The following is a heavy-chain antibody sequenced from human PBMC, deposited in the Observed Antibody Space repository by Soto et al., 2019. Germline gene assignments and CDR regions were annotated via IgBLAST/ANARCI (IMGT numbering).Heavy chain of an antibody. CDR3: ARDFPIFGVVPPSDYYYYMDV. D-gene: IGHD3-3*01. Sequence: TLSLTCNVSGGSISSYYWSWIRQPPGKGLEWIGYIYYSGSTNYNPSLKSRVTISVDTSKNQFSLKLSSVTAADTAVYYCARDFPIFGVVPPSDYYYYMDVWGKGTTVTVSS. J-gene: IGHJ6*03. V-gene: IGHV4-59*01. CDR1: GGSISSYY. CDR2: IYYSGST.